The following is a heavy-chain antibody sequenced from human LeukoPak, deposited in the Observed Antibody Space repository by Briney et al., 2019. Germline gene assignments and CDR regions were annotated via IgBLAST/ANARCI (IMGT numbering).Heavy chain of an antibody. D-gene: IGHD3-22*01. Sequence: GSLRLSCAASGFAFSIYSMNWVRQAPGKGLEWVSVTYTGGNSYYADSVKGRFIISRDISKNTLYLQMNSLRAEDSALYYCARGGRGSAAVVAPRSFDIWGQGTMVTVSS. V-gene: IGHV3-53*01. CDR1: GFAFSIYS. CDR2: TYTGGNS. J-gene: IGHJ3*02. CDR3: ARGGRGSAAVVAPRSFDI.